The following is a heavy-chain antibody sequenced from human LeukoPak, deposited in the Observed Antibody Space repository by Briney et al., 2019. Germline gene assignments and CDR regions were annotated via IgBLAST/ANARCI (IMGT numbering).Heavy chain of an antibody. V-gene: IGHV3-7*01. Sequence: GGSLGLSCAASGFTFSTYWMSWVRQAPGKGLEWVANIKQDGSEKYYVDSVKGRFTISRDNAKNSLYLQMNSLRAEDTAVYYCARDGAAMAEIDYWGQGTLVTVSS. D-gene: IGHD5-18*01. CDR2: IKQDGSEK. J-gene: IGHJ4*02. CDR1: GFTFSTYW. CDR3: ARDGAAMAEIDY.